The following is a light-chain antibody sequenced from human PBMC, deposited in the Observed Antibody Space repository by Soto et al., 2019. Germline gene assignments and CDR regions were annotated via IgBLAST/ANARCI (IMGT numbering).Light chain of an antibody. CDR2: GAS. J-gene: IGKJ1*01. Sequence: TRCPSTLTDSPGYRATLSCRASQSVSSNLAWYQQKPGQAPRLLIYGASSRANGIPARFSGSGSGTEFTLTISSLQPKDFAAYYCHQNSSSPRTFGQATKEVIK. V-gene: IGKV3-15*01. CDR1: QSVSSN. CDR3: HQNSSSPRT.